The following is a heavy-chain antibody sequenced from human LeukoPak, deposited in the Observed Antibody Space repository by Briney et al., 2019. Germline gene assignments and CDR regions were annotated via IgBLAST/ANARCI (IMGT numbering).Heavy chain of an antibody. J-gene: IGHJ2*01. D-gene: IGHD2-2*01. CDR1: GGSFSGYY. CDR3: ARAYHNWYFVL. CDR2: INHSGST. V-gene: IGHV4-34*01. Sequence: TSETLSLTCAVYGGSFSGYYWSWIRQPPGKGLEWIGEINHSGSTNYNPSLKSRVTISVDTSKNQFSLKLSSVTAADTAVYYCARAYHNWYFVLWGRGTLVTVSS.